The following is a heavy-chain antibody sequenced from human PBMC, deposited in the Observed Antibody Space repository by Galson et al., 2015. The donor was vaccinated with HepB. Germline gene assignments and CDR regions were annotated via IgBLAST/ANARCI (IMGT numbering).Heavy chain of an antibody. V-gene: IGHV3-74*01. CDR1: AFTFSSYW. D-gene: IGHD3-9*01. CDR3: ASGPHILTGFAY. CDR2: INSDGSST. Sequence: SLRLSCAASAFTFSSYWMHWVRQAPGKGLVWVSRINSDGSSTSYADSVKGRFTISRDNAKNTLYLQMNSLRAEDTAVYYCASGPHILTGFAYWGQGTLVTVSS. J-gene: IGHJ4*02.